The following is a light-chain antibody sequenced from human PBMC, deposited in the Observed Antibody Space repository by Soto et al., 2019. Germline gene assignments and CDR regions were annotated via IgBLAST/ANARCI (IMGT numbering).Light chain of an antibody. CDR2: DVS. CDR3: SSYTTSSPLGV. J-gene: IGLJ1*01. V-gene: IGLV2-14*03. CDR1: SSDVGGYEY. Sequence: LTQPASVSGSPGQSITISCTGTSSDVGGYEYVSWYQQHPGKAPKRIIYDVSDRPSGVSNRFSGSKSGNTASLAISGLQAEDEADYYCSSYTTSSPLGVFGTGTKVTVL.